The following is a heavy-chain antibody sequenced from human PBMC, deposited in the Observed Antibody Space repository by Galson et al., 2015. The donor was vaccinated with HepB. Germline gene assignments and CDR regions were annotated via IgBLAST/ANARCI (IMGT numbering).Heavy chain of an antibody. J-gene: IGHJ6*02. Sequence: SLRLSCAASGFTFSDYAMHWVRQAPGKGLEWVAVISYDGSNKYYADSVKGRFTISRDNSKTTLYLQMNSLRAEDTAVYYCARSYDASGYYGMDVWGQGTTATVSS. CDR1: GFTFSDYA. D-gene: IGHD3-16*01. V-gene: IGHV3-30-3*02. CDR2: ISYDGSNK. CDR3: ARSYDASGYYGMDV.